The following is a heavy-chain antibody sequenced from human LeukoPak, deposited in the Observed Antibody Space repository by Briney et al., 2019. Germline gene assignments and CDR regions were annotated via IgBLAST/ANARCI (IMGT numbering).Heavy chain of an antibody. Sequence: GGSLRLSCAASGFTFSSYSMNWVRQAPGKGLEWVSYISSSSSTIYYADSVKGRFTISRDNAKNSLYLQMNSLRAEDTAVYYCARSGYCSSTSCTDDCYYGMDVWGQGTTVTVSS. J-gene: IGHJ6*02. CDR1: GFTFSSYS. CDR2: ISSSSSTI. V-gene: IGHV3-48*01. CDR3: ARSGYCSSTSCTDDCYYGMDV. D-gene: IGHD2-2*01.